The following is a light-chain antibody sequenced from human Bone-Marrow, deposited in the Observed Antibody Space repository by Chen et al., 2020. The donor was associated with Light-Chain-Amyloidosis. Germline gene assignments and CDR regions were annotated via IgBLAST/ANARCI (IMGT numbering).Light chain of an antibody. V-gene: IGLV3-25*03. J-gene: IGLJ2*01. CDR1: DLPTKY. CDR3: QSADSSGTYEVI. Sequence: SYELTQPPSVSVSPGQTARITCSGDDLPTKYAYWYQQKPGQDPVLVIHRDTDRPSGISERFSGSSSGTTATLTISGVQAEDEADYHCQSADSSGTYEVIFGGGTKLTVL. CDR2: RDT.